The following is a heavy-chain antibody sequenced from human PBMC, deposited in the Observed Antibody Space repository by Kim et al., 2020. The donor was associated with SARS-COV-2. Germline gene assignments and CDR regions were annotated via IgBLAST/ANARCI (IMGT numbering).Heavy chain of an antibody. D-gene: IGHD3-22*01. Sequence: GESLKISCKGSGYSFTSYWIGWVRQMPGKGLEWMGIIYPGDSDTRYSPSFQGQVTISADKSISTAYLQWSSLKASDTAMYYCARHYPVGSGWLYYYDSSGSYYFDYWGQGTLVTVSS. CDR1: GYSFTSYW. J-gene: IGHJ4*02. V-gene: IGHV5-51*01. CDR2: IYPGDSDT. CDR3: ARHYPVGSGWLYYYDSSGSYYFDY.